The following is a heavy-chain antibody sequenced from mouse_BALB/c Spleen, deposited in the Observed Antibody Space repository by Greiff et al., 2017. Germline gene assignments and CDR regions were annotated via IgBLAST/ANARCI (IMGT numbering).Heavy chain of an antibody. D-gene: IGHD2-4*01. V-gene: IGHV5-4*02. CDR2: ISDGGSYT. J-gene: IGHJ4*01. CDR1: GFTFSDYY. CDR3: ARNGLRRGPYAMDY. Sequence: EVQGVESGGGLVKPGGSLKLSCAASGFTFSDYYMYWVRQTPEKRLEWVATISDGGSYTYYPDSVKGRFTISRDNAKNNLYLQMSSLKSEDTAMYYCARNGLRRGPYAMDYWGQGTSVTVSS.